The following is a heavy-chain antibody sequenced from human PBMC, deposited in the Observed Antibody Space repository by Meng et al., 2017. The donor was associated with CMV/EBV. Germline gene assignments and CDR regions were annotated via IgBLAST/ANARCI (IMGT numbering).Heavy chain of an antibody. CDR1: GFTVSSNY. CDR3: AKDWSGVSTYYYYGMDV. J-gene: IGHJ6*02. Sequence: GESLKISCAASGFTVSSNYMSWVRQAPGKGLEWVSGISGSGRSTYYADSVKGRFTISRDNSKNTLYLRMDSLRAEDSAIYYCAKDWSGVSTYYYYGMDVWGQGTTVTVSS. D-gene: IGHD6-25*01. V-gene: IGHV3-23*01. CDR2: ISGSGRST.